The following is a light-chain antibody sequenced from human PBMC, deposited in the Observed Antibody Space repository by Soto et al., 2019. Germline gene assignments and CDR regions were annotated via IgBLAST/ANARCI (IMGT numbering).Light chain of an antibody. V-gene: IGLV2-14*01. J-gene: IGLJ2*01. Sequence: QSVLTQPASVSGSPGQSITISCTGTSSDVGGYNYVSWYQQHPGKAPKLMIYDVSNRASGVSNRFSGSKSGNTASLTISGLQAEDEADYYCSSYTTGGSLVFGGGTKVTVL. CDR1: SSDVGGYNY. CDR2: DVS. CDR3: SSYTTGGSLV.